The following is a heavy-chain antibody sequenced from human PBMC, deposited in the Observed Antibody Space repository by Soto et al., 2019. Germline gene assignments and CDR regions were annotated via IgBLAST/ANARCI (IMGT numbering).Heavy chain of an antibody. CDR2: IWYDGSNK. D-gene: IGHD3-22*01. V-gene: IGHV3-33*01. CDR1: GFTFSSYG. CDR3: ARVSYYYYDSSGGGGFDY. Sequence: ESGGGVVQPGRSLRLSCAASGFTFSSYGMHWVRQAPGKGLEWVAVIWYDGSNKYYADSVKGRFTISRDNSKNTLYLQMNSLRAEDTAVYYCARVSYYYYDSSGGGGFDYWGQGTLVTVSS. J-gene: IGHJ4*02.